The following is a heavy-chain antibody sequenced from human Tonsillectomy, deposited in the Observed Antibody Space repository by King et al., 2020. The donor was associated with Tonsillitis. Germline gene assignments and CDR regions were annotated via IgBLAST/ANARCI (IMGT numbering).Heavy chain of an antibody. D-gene: IGHD3-3*01. CDR3: ARGVTIFGVVIIDGLDV. V-gene: IGHV1-2*02. CDR2: INPYSGDT. Sequence: VQLVESGAEVKKPGASVKVSCKASGYTLTGYYMHWVRQVPGQGLEWMGWINPYSGDTNYAQKFQGRVTMTRDPSISTASMELSRLRSDDTAVYYCARGVTIFGVVIIDGLDVWGQGTTVTVSS. CDR1: GYTLTGYY. J-gene: IGHJ6*02.